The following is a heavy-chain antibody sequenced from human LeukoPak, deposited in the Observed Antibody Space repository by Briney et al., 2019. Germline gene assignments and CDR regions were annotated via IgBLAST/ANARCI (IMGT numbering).Heavy chain of an antibody. J-gene: IGHJ5*02. CDR1: GATFSIYA. V-gene: IGHV1-69*13. CDR3: ARDQGSSWFNWFDP. CDR2: IIPIFGTA. Sequence: SVKLSCKASGATFSIYAISWVRQAPGQGLGWMGGIIPIFGTANYAQKFQGRVTITSDESTSTAYMELSSLRSEDTAVYYCARDQGSSWFNWFDPWGQGTLVTVSS. D-gene: IGHD6-13*01.